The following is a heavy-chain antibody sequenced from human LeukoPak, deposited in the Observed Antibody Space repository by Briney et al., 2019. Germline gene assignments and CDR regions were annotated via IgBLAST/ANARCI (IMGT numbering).Heavy chain of an antibody. Sequence: GGSLRLSCAASGFTFSSYSMHWVRQAPGKGLEWVSYITSSSSTIYYADSVKGRFTISRDNAKNSLYLQMNSLRAEDTAVYYCARDRGYWSDPWGQGTLVTVSS. J-gene: IGHJ5*02. CDR3: ARDRGYWSDP. D-gene: IGHD3-16*01. V-gene: IGHV3-48*01. CDR1: GFTFSSYS. CDR2: ITSSSSTI.